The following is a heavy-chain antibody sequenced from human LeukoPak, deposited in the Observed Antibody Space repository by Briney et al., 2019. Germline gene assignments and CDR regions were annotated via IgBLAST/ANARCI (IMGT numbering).Heavy chain of an antibody. CDR1: GFTFSNAW. Sequence: PGGSLRLSCAASGFTFSNAWMSWVRQAPGKGLEWVGRIKSKTDGGTTDYAASVKGRFTISRDDSKNTLYLQMNSLKTEDTAVYYCTTVGGTIFGVVIIGGYFDYWGQGTLVTVSS. J-gene: IGHJ4*02. CDR3: TTVGGTIFGVVIIGGYFDY. CDR2: IKSKTDGGTT. D-gene: IGHD3-3*01. V-gene: IGHV3-15*01.